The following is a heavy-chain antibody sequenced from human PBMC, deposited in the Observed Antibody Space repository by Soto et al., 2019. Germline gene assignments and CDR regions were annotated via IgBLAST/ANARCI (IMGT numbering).Heavy chain of an antibody. Sequence: ASVKVSCKASGYTFRNYDINWVRQATGQGLEWMGWMNPSNGNTGYAQKFQGRVTMTRDTSISTAYMELSSLTSADTAVYYCARFVRHQLPTIDYWGQGALVTVSS. CDR2: MNPSNGNT. V-gene: IGHV1-8*01. D-gene: IGHD1-26*01. J-gene: IGHJ4*02. CDR3: ARFVRHQLPTIDY. CDR1: GYTFRNYD.